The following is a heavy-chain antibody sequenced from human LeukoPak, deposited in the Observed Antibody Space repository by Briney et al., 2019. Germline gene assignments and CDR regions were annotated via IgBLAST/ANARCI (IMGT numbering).Heavy chain of an antibody. Sequence: GRSLRLSFAASGFTFSSYAMHWVRQAPGKGLEWVAVISYDGSNKYYADSVKGRFTISRDNSKNTLYLQMNSLRAEDTAVYYCASPEMATITFAAFDIWGQGTMVTVSS. CDR3: ASPEMATITFAAFDI. V-gene: IGHV3-30-3*01. J-gene: IGHJ3*02. CDR2: ISYDGSNK. D-gene: IGHD5-24*01. CDR1: GFTFSSYA.